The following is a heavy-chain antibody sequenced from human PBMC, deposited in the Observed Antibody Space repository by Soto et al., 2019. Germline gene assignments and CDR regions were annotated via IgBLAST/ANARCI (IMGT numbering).Heavy chain of an antibody. CDR3: ARGQVVAAQH. Sequence: SETLSLTCAVSGVSISSGGYSWSWFRRPRGKGLGWIGYIYHSGSTYYNPSLKSRVTISVDRSKNQSSLKLSSVTAADTAVYYCARGQVVAAQHWGQGTMVT. CDR1: GVSISSGGYS. D-gene: IGHD2-15*01. CDR2: IYHSGST. V-gene: IGHV4-30-2*01. J-gene: IGHJ3*01.